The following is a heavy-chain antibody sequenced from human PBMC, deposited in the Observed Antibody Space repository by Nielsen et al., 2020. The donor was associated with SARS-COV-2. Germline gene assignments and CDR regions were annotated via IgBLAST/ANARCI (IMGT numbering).Heavy chain of an antibody. Sequence: WIRQPPGKGLEWVSSISSSSSYIYYADSVKGRFTISRDNAKNSLYLQMNSLRAEDTAVYYCARHRWFGELLWIYYYYYGMDVWGQGTTVTVSS. CDR3: ARHRWFGELLWIYYYYYGMDV. CDR2: ISSSSSYI. J-gene: IGHJ6*02. V-gene: IGHV3-21*01. D-gene: IGHD3-10*01.